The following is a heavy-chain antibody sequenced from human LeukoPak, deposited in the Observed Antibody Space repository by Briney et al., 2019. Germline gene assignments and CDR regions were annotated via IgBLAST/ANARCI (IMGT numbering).Heavy chain of an antibody. CDR3: AKTRPLDSSSWSHGDY. J-gene: IGHJ4*02. D-gene: IGHD6-13*01. V-gene: IGHV3-23*01. CDR2: ISGSGDST. CDR1: GFTFSSYA. Sequence: GGSLRLSCAASGFTFSSYAMSWVRQAPGKGLEWVSAISGSGDSTYYGDSVKGRFTISRDNSKNTLYLQMNSLRAEDTAVYYCAKTRPLDSSSWSHGDYWGQGTLVTVS.